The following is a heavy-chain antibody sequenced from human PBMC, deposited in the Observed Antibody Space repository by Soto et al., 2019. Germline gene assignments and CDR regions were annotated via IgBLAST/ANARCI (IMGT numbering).Heavy chain of an antibody. J-gene: IGHJ4*02. Sequence: GGSLRLSCAASGFTFSGYWMNWVRQAPGKGLVWVSRINSDGRSSIYADSVKGRFTISRDNARNTLYLQMSSLRADDTAVYYCARDNYGRFDYWGQGTLVTVSS. D-gene: IGHD4-17*01. CDR2: INSDGRSS. CDR1: GFTFSGYW. CDR3: ARDNYGRFDY. V-gene: IGHV3-74*01.